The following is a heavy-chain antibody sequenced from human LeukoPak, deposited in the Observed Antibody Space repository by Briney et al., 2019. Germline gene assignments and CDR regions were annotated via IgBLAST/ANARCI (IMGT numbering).Heavy chain of an antibody. CDR2: IYYSGST. CDR1: GGSISSYY. CDR3: ARGGYSSGFGIYYYYMDV. Sequence: SETLSLTCTVSGGSISSYYWSWIRQPPGKGLEWIGYIYYSGSTNYNPSLKSRVTISVDTSKNQFSLKLSSVTAADTAVYYCARGGYSSGFGIYYYYMDVWGKGTTVTISS. J-gene: IGHJ6*03. D-gene: IGHD6-19*01. V-gene: IGHV4-59*01.